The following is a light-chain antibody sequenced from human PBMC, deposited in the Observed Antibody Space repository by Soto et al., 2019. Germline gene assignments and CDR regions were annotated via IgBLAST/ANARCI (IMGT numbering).Light chain of an antibody. CDR2: EDN. Sequence: NFMLTQPHSVSESPGKTVTISCTRSSGSIASNYVQGYQQRPGSAPTTVIYEDNQRPSGVPDRFSGSIDSSSNSASLTISGLKTEDEAAYYCQSYDSSNHAVFGGGTQLTVL. J-gene: IGLJ7*01. CDR1: SGSIASNY. CDR3: QSYDSSNHAV. V-gene: IGLV6-57*03.